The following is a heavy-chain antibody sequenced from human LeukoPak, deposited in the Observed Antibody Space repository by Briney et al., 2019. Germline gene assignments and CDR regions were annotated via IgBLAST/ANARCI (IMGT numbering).Heavy chain of an antibody. J-gene: IGHJ4*02. CDR2: ISSSSSYI. CDR1: GFTFSSYG. CDR3: ARSSSGGSCYSV. V-gene: IGHV3-21*01. D-gene: IGHD2-15*01. Sequence: GGSLRLSCAASGFTFSSYGMSWVRQAPGKGLEWVSSISSSSSYIYYADSVKGRFTISRDNAKNSLYLQMNSLRAEDTAVYYCARSSSGGSCYSVWGQGTLVTVSS.